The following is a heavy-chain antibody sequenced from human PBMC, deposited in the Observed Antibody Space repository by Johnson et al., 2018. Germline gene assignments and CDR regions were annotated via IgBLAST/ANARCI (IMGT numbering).Heavy chain of an antibody. CDR2: ISGGGTYI. CDR3: ARSCFVLVTGYPFHHIDG. CDR1: GFTFSSYT. D-gene: IGHD3-9*01. J-gene: IGHJ6*03. Sequence: VQLVQSGGGLVKPGGSXRLSCAASGFTFSSYTMNWVRQAPGKGLEWVSSISGGGTYIYYADSVRGRFTISRDNSLYLQMNSLRVEDTAVYYCARSCFVLVTGYPFHHIDGRGKGTTVTVSS. V-gene: IGHV3-21*01.